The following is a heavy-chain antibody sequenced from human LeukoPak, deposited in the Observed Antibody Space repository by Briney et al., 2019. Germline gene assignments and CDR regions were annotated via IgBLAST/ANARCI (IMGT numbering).Heavy chain of an antibody. D-gene: IGHD2-8*02. CDR2: IDPSVGST. CDR3: ARVAYAKYFDY. J-gene: IGHJ4*02. Sequence: GASVKVSCKASGYTFTSYYMHWVRQAPGQGLEWMGRIDPSVGSTSYAQKFQGRVTMTRDTSTSTVYMELSSLRSDDTAVYYCARVAYAKYFDYWGQGTLVTVSS. V-gene: IGHV1-46*01. CDR1: GYTFTSYY.